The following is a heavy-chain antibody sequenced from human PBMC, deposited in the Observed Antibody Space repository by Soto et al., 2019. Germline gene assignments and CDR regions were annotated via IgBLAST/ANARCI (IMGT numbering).Heavy chain of an antibody. V-gene: IGHV3-53*01. J-gene: IGHJ6*02. CDR2: IYSGGST. D-gene: IGHD3-3*01. CDR1: GFTVSSNY. CDR3: ARDRLGRYYDFWSGYYEVYYYYYGMDV. Sequence: GGSLRLSCAASGFTVSSNYMSWVRQAPGKGLEWVSVIYSGGSTYYADSVKGRFTISRDNSKNTLYLQMNSLRAEDTAVYYCARDRLGRYYDFWSGYYEVYYYYYGMDVWGQGTTVTVSS.